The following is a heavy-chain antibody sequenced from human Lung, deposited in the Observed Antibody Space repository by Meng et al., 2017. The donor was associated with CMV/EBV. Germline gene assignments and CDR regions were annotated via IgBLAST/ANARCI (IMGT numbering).Heavy chain of an antibody. Sequence: SETLSLXCTVSGYSISSGNYWGWIRQPPGKGLEWIGSFYHTGSTSYNPSLKSRVTISLDTSKNQFSLKLTSVTAADTAVYYCARGWGAALDDWGQGKLV. J-gene: IGHJ4*02. CDR1: GYSISSGNY. V-gene: IGHV4-38-2*02. CDR2: FYHTGST. CDR3: ARGWGAALDD. D-gene: IGHD1-26*01.